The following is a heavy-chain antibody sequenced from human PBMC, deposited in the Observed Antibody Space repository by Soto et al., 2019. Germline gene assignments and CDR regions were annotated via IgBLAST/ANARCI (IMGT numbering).Heavy chain of an antibody. CDR3: AKDRPRGGSSGWRPIDY. CDR1: GFTFSSYG. V-gene: IGHV3-30*18. J-gene: IGHJ4*02. CDR2: ISYDGSNK. Sequence: QVQLVESGGGVVQPGRSLRLSCAASGFTFSSYGMHWVRQAPGKGLEWVAVISYDGSNKYYADSVKGRFTISRDNSKNTLYLQMNSRRAEDTAVYYCAKDRPRGGSSGWRPIDYWGQGTLVTVSS. D-gene: IGHD6-19*01.